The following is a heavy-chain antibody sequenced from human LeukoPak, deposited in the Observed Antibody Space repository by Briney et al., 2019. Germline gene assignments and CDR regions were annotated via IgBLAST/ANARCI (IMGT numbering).Heavy chain of an antibody. CDR2: LYYTGST. V-gene: IGHV4-59*02. CDR1: GGSVSDYY. Sequence: KSSETLSLTCTVSGGSVSDYYWSWIRQSPGKGLEWIGYLYYTGSTSYNPSLKSRVTISADTSKNQFSLKLNSVTAADTAVYYCAKSNGYGLVDIWGQGTVVTVSS. J-gene: IGHJ3*02. CDR3: AKSNGYGLVDI. D-gene: IGHD3-10*01.